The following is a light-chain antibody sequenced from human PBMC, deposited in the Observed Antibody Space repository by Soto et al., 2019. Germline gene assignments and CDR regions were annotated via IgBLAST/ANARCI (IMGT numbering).Light chain of an antibody. CDR1: QSVRSSH. Sequence: EIVLTQSPGTLSLSPGERATLSCRTSQSVRSSHLAWYQQKPGQAPRLLIYGASTRATGIPDRFSGSGSGTEFTLTISSLEPEDFAVYYCQQYGTSPFTFGPGTKVDIK. CDR2: GAS. V-gene: IGKV3-20*01. CDR3: QQYGTSPFT. J-gene: IGKJ3*01.